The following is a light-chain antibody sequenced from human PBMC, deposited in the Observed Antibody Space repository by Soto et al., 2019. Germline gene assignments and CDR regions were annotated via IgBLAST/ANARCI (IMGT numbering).Light chain of an antibody. J-gene: IGKJ4*01. Sequence: AIRMTQSPSSLSASTGDRVTITCRASQGISSYLAWYQQKPGKAPKLLIYAASTFQSGVPSRFSGSGSGTDFTLTISCLQSADFATYYCQQYYSYPQTFGGGTKVEIK. CDR1: QGISSY. CDR3: QQYYSYPQT. V-gene: IGKV1-8*01. CDR2: AAS.